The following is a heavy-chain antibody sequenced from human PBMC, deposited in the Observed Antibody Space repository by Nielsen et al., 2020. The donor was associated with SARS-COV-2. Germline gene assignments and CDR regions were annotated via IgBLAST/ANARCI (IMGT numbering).Heavy chain of an antibody. J-gene: IGHJ3*02. Sequence: GESLKISCAASGFTFSSYGMHWVRRTPGRGLQWVSGISASGGSTYYTDSVKGRFAVSRDNSRNTLYLQMHSLRVEDTALYYCAKDDVVRGDAFDIWGQGTMVTVSS. CDR1: GFTFSSYG. CDR3: AKDDVVRGDAFDI. V-gene: IGHV3-23*01. CDR2: ISASGGST. D-gene: IGHD3-10*01.